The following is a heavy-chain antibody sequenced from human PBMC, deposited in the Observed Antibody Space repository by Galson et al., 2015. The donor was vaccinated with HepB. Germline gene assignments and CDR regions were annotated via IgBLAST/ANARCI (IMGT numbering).Heavy chain of an antibody. CDR3: AKDGWEPSSVNFDY. J-gene: IGHJ4*02. D-gene: IGHD1-26*01. CDR2: ISGSGGST. CDR1: GFTVSSNY. V-gene: IGHV3-23*01. Sequence: SLRLSCAASGFTVSSNYMSWVRQAPGKGLEWVSAISGSGGSTYYADSVKGRFTISRDNSKNTLYLQMNSLRAEDTAVYYCAKDGWEPSSVNFDYWGQGTLVTVSS.